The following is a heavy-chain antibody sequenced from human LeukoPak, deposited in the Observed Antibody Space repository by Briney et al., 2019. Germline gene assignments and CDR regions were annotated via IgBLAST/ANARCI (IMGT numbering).Heavy chain of an antibody. J-gene: IGHJ4*02. Sequence: SETLSLTCTVSGGSISSGDYYWSWIRQPPGKGLEWIGYIYYSGSTYYNPSLKSRVTISVDTSKNQFSLKLSSVTAADTAVYYCARGHYDSSGYYFRYYFDYWGQGTLVTVPS. CDR2: IYYSGST. CDR3: ARGHYDSSGYYFRYYFDY. V-gene: IGHV4-30-4*01. D-gene: IGHD3-22*01. CDR1: GGSISSGDYY.